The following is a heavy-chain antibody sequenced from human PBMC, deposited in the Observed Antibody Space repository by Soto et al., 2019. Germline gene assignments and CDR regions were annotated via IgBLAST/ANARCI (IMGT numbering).Heavy chain of an antibody. J-gene: IGHJ4*02. D-gene: IGHD6-19*01. CDR2: ISYDGSNK. Sequence: GWSLRLSCAASGFTFSSYAMHWVRQALGKGLEGVAVISYDGSNKYYADSVKGRFTISRDNSKNTLYLQMNSLRAEDTAVYYCARDPSSGLTLDYWGQGTLVTVSS. V-gene: IGHV3-30-3*01. CDR3: ARDPSSGLTLDY. CDR1: GFTFSSYA.